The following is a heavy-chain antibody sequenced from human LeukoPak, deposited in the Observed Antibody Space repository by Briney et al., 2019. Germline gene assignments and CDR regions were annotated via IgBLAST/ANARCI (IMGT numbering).Heavy chain of an antibody. CDR1: RFTFSSYS. D-gene: IGHD3-10*01. J-gene: IGHJ6*02. CDR3: ARERAGGAQTYYYYYYGMDV. CDR2: ISSSSSYI. V-gene: IGHV3-21*01. Sequence: GGSLRLSCAASRFTFSSYSMNWVRQAPGKGLEWVSSISSSSSYIYYADSVKGRFTISRDNAKNSLYLQMNSLRAEDTAVYYCARERAGGAQTYYYYYYGMDVWGQGTTVTVSS.